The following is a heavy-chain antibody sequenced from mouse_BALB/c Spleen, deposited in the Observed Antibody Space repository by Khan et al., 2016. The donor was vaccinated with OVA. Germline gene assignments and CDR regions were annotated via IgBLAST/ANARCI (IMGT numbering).Heavy chain of an antibody. CDR1: GFSLNTYG. Sequence: QVQLKESGPGLVAPSQSLSITCTVSGFSLNTYGVHWVRQPTGKGLEWLVVIWAVGSTNDTTAIMPRLSISKDNSKSQAFLKMNSLQTYDTAMYYCARAYYYGAWFAYRGQGTLVTVSA. CDR2: IWAVGST. J-gene: IGHJ3*01. V-gene: IGHV2-9*02. CDR3: ARAYYYGAWFAY. D-gene: IGHD1-1*01.